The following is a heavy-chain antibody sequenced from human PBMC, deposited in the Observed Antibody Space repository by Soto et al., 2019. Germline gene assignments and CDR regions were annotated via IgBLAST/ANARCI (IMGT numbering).Heavy chain of an antibody. CDR1: GFTFSSYA. D-gene: IGHD7-27*01. V-gene: IGHV3-23*01. Sequence: GSLRLSCAASGFTFSSYAMSWVRQAPGKGLEWVSAISGSGGSTYYADSVKGRFTISRDNSKNTLYLQMNSLRAEDTAVYYCAKDRDITGDPDYWGQGTLVTVSS. J-gene: IGHJ4*02. CDR2: ISGSGGST. CDR3: AKDRDITGDPDY.